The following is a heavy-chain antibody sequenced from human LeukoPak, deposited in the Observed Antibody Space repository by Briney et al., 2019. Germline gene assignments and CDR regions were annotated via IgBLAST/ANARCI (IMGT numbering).Heavy chain of an antibody. D-gene: IGHD2-15*01. CDR1: GFTFDDYT. CDR2: ISWDGGST. V-gene: IGHV3-43*01. CDR3: AKAATPGYFDY. J-gene: IGHJ4*02. Sequence: GGSLRLSCAASGFTFDDYTMHWVRQAPGKGLEWVSLISWDGGSTYYADSVKGRFTISRDNSKNSLYLQMNSLRTEDTALYYCAKAATPGYFDYWAREPWSPSPQ.